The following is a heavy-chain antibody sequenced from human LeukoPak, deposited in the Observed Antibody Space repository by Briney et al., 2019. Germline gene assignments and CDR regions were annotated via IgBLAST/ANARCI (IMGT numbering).Heavy chain of an antibody. J-gene: IGHJ6*03. V-gene: IGHV4-39*07. CDR1: GGSISSSSYY. CDR2: IYYSGST. CDR3: ARTVAGTNYYYMDV. D-gene: IGHD6-19*01. Sequence: PSETLSLTCTVSGGSISSSSYYWGWIRQPPGKGLEWIGSIYYSGSTYCNPSLKSRVTISVDTSKNQFSLKLSSVTAADTAVYYCARTVAGTNYYYMDVWGKGTTVTVSS.